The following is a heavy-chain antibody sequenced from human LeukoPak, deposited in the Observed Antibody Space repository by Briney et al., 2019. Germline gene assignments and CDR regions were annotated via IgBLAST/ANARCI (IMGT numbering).Heavy chain of an antibody. CDR1: GFTFSSYW. Sequence: GGSLRLSCAASGFTFSSYWMHWVRQAPGKGLVWVSRINSDGSSTSYADSVKGRFTISRDNAKNTLYLQMNSLRAEDTAVYYCARGRALYDILTLGYWGQGTLVTISS. CDR2: INSDGSST. V-gene: IGHV3-74*01. J-gene: IGHJ4*02. D-gene: IGHD3-9*01. CDR3: ARGRALYDILTLGY.